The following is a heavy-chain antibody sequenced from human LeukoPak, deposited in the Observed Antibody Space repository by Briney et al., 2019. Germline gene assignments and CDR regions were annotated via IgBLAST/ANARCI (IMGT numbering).Heavy chain of an antibody. V-gene: IGHV3-33*01. Sequence: PGGSLRLSCAASGFTFSSYGMHWVRQAPGKGLEWVAVIWYDGSNKYYADSVKGRFTISRDNSKNTLCLQMNSLRAEDTAVYYCARAEAVADSYYFDYWGQGTLVTVSS. CDR3: ARAEAVADSYYFDY. D-gene: IGHD6-19*01. J-gene: IGHJ4*02. CDR2: IWYDGSNK. CDR1: GFTFSSYG.